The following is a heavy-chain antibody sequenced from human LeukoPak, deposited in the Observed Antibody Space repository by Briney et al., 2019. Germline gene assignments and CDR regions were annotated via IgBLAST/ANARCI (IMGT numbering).Heavy chain of an antibody. CDR2: ISYDGSNK. Sequence: PGRSLRLSCAASGFTFSSYAMHWVRQAPDKGLEWVAVISYDGSNKYYADSVKGRFTISRDNSKNTLYLQMNSLRAEDTAVYYCARGLPVAGGYYFDYWGQGTLVTVSS. J-gene: IGHJ4*02. CDR1: GFTFSSYA. CDR3: ARGLPVAGGYYFDY. D-gene: IGHD6-19*01. V-gene: IGHV3-30*14.